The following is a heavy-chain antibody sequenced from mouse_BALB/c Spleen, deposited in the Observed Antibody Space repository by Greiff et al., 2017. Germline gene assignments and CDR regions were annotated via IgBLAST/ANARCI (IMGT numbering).Heavy chain of an antibody. CDR2: ILPGSGST. CDR1: GYTFSSYS. Sequence: QVQLQQSGAELMKPGASVKISCKATGYTFSSYSIEWVKQRPGHGLEWIGEILPGSGSTNYNEKFKGKATFTADTSSNTAYMQLSSLTSEDSAVYYCARRIYGYDVDYAMDYWGQGTSVTVSS. V-gene: IGHV1-9*01. CDR3: ARRIYGYDVDYAMDY. J-gene: IGHJ4*01. D-gene: IGHD2-2*01.